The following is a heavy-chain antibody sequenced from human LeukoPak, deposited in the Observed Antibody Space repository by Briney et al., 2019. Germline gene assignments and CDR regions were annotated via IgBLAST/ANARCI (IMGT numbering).Heavy chain of an antibody. D-gene: IGHD3-16*01. V-gene: IGHV3-33*01. CDR2: IWYDGSNK. J-gene: IGHJ4*02. Sequence: GGSLRLSCAASGFTFSSYGMHWVRQAPGKGLEWVAVIWYDGSNKYYADSVKGRFTISRDNSKNTLYLQMNSLRAEDTAVYYCARDVKSLGYPTGGGFDYWGQGTLVTVSS. CDR1: GFTFSSYG. CDR3: ARDVKSLGYPTGGGFDY.